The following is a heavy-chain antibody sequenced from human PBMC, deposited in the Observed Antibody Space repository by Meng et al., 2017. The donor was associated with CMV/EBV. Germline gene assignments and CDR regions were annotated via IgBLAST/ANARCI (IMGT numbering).Heavy chain of an antibody. V-gene: IGHV4-4*02. CDR1: GGSTSSSNW. Sequence: SETLSLTCAVSGGSTSSSNWWSWVRQPPGKGLEWIGEIYHSGSTNYNPSLKSRVTISVDKSKNQFSLKLSSVTAADTAVYYCASLHIAVAGTPFDYWGQGTLVTVSS. D-gene: IGHD6-19*01. J-gene: IGHJ4*02. CDR2: IYHSGST. CDR3: ASLHIAVAGTPFDY.